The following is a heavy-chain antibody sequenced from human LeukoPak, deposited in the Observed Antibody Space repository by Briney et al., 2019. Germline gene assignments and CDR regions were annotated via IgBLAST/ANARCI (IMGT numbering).Heavy chain of an antibody. CDR3: ARVEYNYMDV. CDR1: GLTFSSYR. J-gene: IGHJ6*03. D-gene: IGHD5-24*01. V-gene: IGHV3-21*01. CDR2: ISSSSSYI. Sequence: PGGSLRLTCAASGLTFSSYRMNWVRQAPGKGLEWVSSISSSSSYIYYADSVKGRLTISRDNAKNSLYLQMNSLRAEDTAVYYCARVEYNYMDVWGKGTTVTVSS.